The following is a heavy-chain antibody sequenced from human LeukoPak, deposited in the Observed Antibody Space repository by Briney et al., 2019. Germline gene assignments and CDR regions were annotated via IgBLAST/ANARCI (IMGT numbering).Heavy chain of an antibody. CDR1: GFTFSSYA. V-gene: IGHV3-23*01. CDR3: AKGGNNGWGYYFDY. CDR2: ISGSGGST. D-gene: IGHD3-10*01. J-gene: IGHJ4*02. Sequence: GGSLRLSCAASGFTFSSYAMSWVRQAPGKGLEWVSAISGSGGSTYYADSVKGRFTISRDNSKKTLYLQMNSLRAEDTAVYYCAKGGNNGWGYYFDYWGQGTLVTVSS.